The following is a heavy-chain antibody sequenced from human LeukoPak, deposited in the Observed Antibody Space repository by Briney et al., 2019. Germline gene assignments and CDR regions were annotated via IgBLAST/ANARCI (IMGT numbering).Heavy chain of an antibody. D-gene: IGHD2/OR15-2a*01. CDR2: VWYDGSNK. J-gene: IGHJ4*02. CDR3: ATEYSY. CDR1: GFTFSTYG. Sequence: PGGSLRLSCAASGFTFSTYGMHWVRQAPGKGLEWVAVVWYDGSNKYYADSVKGRFTISRENSKNTLYLQMNSLRAEDTAVYYCATEYSYWGQGTLVTVSS. V-gene: IGHV3-33*01.